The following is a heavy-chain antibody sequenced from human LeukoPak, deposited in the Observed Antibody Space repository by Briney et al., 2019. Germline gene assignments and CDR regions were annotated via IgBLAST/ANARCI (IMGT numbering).Heavy chain of an antibody. CDR3: AKVPITVTRNFDY. Sequence: GGTLRLSCAASGFTFSNYVMSWVRQAPGKGLEWVSSISGSVGNTYYADSVKGRFTISRDNSKNTLYLQMNSLRAEDTAVYYCAKVPITVTRNFDYWGQGTLVTVSS. CDR2: ISGSVGNT. CDR1: GFTFSNYV. J-gene: IGHJ4*02. V-gene: IGHV3-23*01. D-gene: IGHD4-17*01.